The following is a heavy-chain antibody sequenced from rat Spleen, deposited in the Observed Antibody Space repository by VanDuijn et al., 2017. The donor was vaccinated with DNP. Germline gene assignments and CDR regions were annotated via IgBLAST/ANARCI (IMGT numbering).Heavy chain of an antibody. Sequence: EVQLVGSGGGLVQPGRSLKLSCAAPGFSFSDYYMAWVRQAHTKGLAWVAYICYVGGRTYYGEFVKGRLTVSKDNAKRPLYLQMNSLRAEDMATYYCARWYSSGYYFDYWGQGVMVTVSS. J-gene: IGHJ2*01. CDR1: GFSFSDYY. CDR3: ARWYSSGYYFDY. CDR2: ICYVGGRT. V-gene: IGHV5-22*01. D-gene: IGHD4-3*01.